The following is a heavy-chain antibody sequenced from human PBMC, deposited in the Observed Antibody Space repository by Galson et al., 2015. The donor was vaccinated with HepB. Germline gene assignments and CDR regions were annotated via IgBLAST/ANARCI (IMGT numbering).Heavy chain of an antibody. CDR2: ISGGGGST. J-gene: IGHJ6*02. CDR1: GFTFSNSG. D-gene: IGHD4-23*01. CDR3: ARETTVVTPPFGRYYYGMDV. V-gene: IGHV3-23*01. Sequence: SLRLSCAASGFTFSNSGMTWVRQAPGKGLEWVSTISGGGGSTYYADSVKGRFTISRDNSKNTLYLQMNSLRAEDTAVYYCARETTVVTPPFGRYYYGMDVWGQGTTVTVSS.